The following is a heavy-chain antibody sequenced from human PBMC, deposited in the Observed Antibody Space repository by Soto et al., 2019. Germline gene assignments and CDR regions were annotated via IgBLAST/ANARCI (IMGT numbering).Heavy chain of an antibody. D-gene: IGHD1-26*01. J-gene: IGHJ6*02. V-gene: IGHV3-48*02. CDR3: ARLQSAPVGATYYYGMDV. Sequence: GGSLRLSCAASGFTFSSYSMNWVRQAPGKGLEWVSYISSSSSTIYYADSVKGRFTISRDNAKNSLYLQMNSLRDEDTAVYYCARLQSAPVGATYYYGMDVWGQGTTVTVSS. CDR2: ISSSSSTI. CDR1: GFTFSSYS.